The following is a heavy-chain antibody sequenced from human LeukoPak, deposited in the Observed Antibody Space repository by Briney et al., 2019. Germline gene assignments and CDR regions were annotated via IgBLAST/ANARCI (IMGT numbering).Heavy chain of an antibody. CDR1: GFTFSSYA. J-gene: IGHJ4*02. Sequence: GGSLSLSCAASGFTFSSYAMHWVRQAPGKGLEWVAVISYDGSNKYYADSVKGRFTISRDNSKNTLYLQLNSLRAEETAVYYCAKDFPVSGWYGLFDSWGQGTLVTVSS. D-gene: IGHD6-19*01. CDR3: AKDFPVSGWYGLFDS. V-gene: IGHV3-30-3*01. CDR2: ISYDGSNK.